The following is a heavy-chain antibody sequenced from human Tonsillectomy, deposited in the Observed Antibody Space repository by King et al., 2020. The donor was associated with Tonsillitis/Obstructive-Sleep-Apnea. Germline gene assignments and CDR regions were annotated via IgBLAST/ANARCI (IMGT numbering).Heavy chain of an antibody. CDR3: ARDWGAFVI. D-gene: IGHD7-27*01. CDR1: GFTFSSYD. V-gene: IGHV3-48*03. CDR2: ITSSGSTI. Sequence: VQLVESGGGLVQPGGSLRLSCAASGFTFSSYDMNWVRQAPGKGLEWVSYITSSGSTIYYADSVKGRFTVSRDNAKNSQYLQMNSLRAEDTAVYYCARDWGAFVIWGEGTMVTVSS. J-gene: IGHJ3*02.